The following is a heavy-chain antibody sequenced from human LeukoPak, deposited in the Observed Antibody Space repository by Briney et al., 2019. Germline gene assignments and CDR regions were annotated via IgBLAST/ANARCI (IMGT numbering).Heavy chain of an antibody. CDR2: MNPNSGNT. CDR1: GYTFTGYY. CDR3: ARGYYRRTYYDYVWGSYRFNFFDY. J-gene: IGHJ4*02. D-gene: IGHD3-16*02. V-gene: IGHV1-8*02. Sequence: ASVKVSCKASGYTFTGYYMHWVRQAPGQGLEWMGWMNPNSGNTGYAQKFQGRVTMTRNTSISTAYMELSSLRSEDTAVYYCARGYYRRTYYDYVWGSYRFNFFDYWGQGTLVTVSS.